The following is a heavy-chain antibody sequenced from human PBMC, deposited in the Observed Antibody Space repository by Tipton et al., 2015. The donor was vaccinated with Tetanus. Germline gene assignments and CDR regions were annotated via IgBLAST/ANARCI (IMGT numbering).Heavy chain of an antibody. Sequence: QLVQSGAEVKKPGASVKVSCKASGYSLTDYYIHWVRQAPGQGLEWMGWINPNNGATNYAQKFQAWVTMTRDTSINTAFMELGSLRSDDTAVYYCARDRGDYIYYGMDVWGPGTTVTVS. CDR2: INPNNGAT. CDR3: ARDRGDYIYYGMDV. D-gene: IGHD3-22*01. CDR1: GYSLTDYY. J-gene: IGHJ6*02. V-gene: IGHV1-2*04.